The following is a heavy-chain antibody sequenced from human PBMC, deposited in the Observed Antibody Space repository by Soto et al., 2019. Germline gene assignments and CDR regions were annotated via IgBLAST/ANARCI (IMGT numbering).Heavy chain of an antibody. D-gene: IGHD3-9*01. CDR1: GYTFTSYG. J-gene: IGHJ5*02. CDR2: ISACNGNT. CDR3: AWDNDLVTVYCTGGFDL. V-gene: IGHV1-18*01. Sequence: QVQLVQSGAEVKKPGASVKVSCKASGYTFTSYGISWVRQAPGQGLEWMGGISACNGNTNYAQKLQGRVNMTTDKSARPAYMERKGLRFDGTAVYHCAWDNDLVTVYCTGGFDLWGQGTLVGVS.